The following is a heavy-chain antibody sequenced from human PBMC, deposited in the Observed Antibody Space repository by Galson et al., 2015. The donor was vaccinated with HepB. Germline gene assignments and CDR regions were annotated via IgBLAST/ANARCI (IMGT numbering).Heavy chain of an antibody. D-gene: IGHD2-2*01. Sequence: SVKVSCKASGYTFTSYGISWVRQAPGQGLEWMGWISAYNGNTNYAQKLQGRVTMTTDTSTSTAYMELRSLRSDDTAVYYCARSSPAIVVVPAASWFDPWGQGTLVTVSS. CDR2: ISAYNGNT. J-gene: IGHJ5*02. CDR3: ARSSPAIVVVPAASWFDP. V-gene: IGHV1-18*01. CDR1: GYTFTSYG.